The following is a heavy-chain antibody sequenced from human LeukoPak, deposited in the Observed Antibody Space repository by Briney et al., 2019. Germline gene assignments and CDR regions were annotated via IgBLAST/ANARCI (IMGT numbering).Heavy chain of an antibody. CDR1: GFTFSSYA. J-gene: IGHJ6*02. Sequence: GGSLRLSCAASGFTFSSYAMSWVRQAPGKGLEWVSAISGSGGSTYYADSVKGRFTISRDNSKNTLYLQMNSLRAEDTAVYYCASLPGIAAAGTYYYYYGMDVWAKGPRSPSP. D-gene: IGHD6-13*01. V-gene: IGHV3-23*01. CDR3: ASLPGIAAAGTYYYYYGMDV. CDR2: ISGSGGST.